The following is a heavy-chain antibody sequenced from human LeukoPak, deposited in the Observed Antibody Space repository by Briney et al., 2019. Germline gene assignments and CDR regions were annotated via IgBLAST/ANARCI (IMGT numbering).Heavy chain of an antibody. J-gene: IGHJ4*02. CDR3: ASRSAVVTYFNY. D-gene: IGHD2-15*01. CDR1: GGSFSGYY. CDR2: IYYSGST. V-gene: IGHV4-59*08. Sequence: PSETLSLTCAVYGGSFSGYYWSWIRQPPGKGLEWIGYIYYSGSTNYNPSLKSRVTISVDTSKNQFSLRLSSVTAADAAVYYCASRSAVVTYFNYWGQGTLVTVSS.